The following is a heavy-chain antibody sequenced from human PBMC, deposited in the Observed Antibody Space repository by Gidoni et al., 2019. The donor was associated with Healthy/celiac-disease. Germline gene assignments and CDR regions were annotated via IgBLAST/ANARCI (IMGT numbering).Heavy chain of an antibody. V-gene: IGHV1-3*01. J-gene: IGHJ6*02. CDR3: ARDQVRGVISYYYGMDV. D-gene: IGHD3-10*01. CDR2: HNAGTGNT. Sequence: QVQLVQSGAEVQTPGASVTVSCKASRYTVTSYAMHCVRQAPGHRLEWMGWHNAGTGNTKYSQEFQGRVTITRDTPASTAYMELSSLRSEDTAVYYCARDQVRGVISYYYGMDVWGQGTTVTVSS. CDR1: RYTVTSYA.